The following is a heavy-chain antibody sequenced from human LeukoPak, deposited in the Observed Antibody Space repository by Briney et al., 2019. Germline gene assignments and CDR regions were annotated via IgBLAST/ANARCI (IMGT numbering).Heavy chain of an antibody. V-gene: IGHV4-31*03. CDR1: GGSIISGGYY. CDR3: ARGNTAVVPYYFDY. D-gene: IGHD5-18*01. CDR2: IYYTGST. Sequence: SETLSLTCTVSGGSIISGGYYWSWIRQHPGKGLEWIGYIYYTGSTDYSPSLKSRVTISVDTSKNQFSLMLNSVTAADTAVYYCARGNTAVVPYYFDYWGQGTLVTVSS. J-gene: IGHJ4*02.